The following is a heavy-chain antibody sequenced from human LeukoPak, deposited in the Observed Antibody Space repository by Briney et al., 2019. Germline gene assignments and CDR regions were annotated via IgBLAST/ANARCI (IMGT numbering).Heavy chain of an antibody. D-gene: IGHD2-2*01. CDR2: ITTSTTVPHI. CDR3: ARALEDQPDYYYGMDV. CDR1: GFTFSPYS. J-gene: IGHJ6*02. V-gene: IGHV3-21*01. Sequence: GGSLRLSCAASGFTFSPYSMNWVRQAPGRGLEWVSSITTSTTVPHIFYADSVTGRFTISRDNADNSQFLQMNRLRAEDTAVYYCARALEDQPDYYYGMDVWGQGTTVTVSS.